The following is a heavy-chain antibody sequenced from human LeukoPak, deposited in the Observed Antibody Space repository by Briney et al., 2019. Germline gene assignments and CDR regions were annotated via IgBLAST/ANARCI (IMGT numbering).Heavy chain of an antibody. D-gene: IGHD3-10*01. Sequence: GASVKVSCKASGGTFSNYAINWVRQAPGQGLEWMGGIIPIFGTTNHAQKFQGRVRITADKSTSTAYMELSSLRSEDTAVYYCARGGYYGSGNDFRFDPWGQGTLVTVSS. V-gene: IGHV1-69*06. CDR1: GGTFSNYA. CDR2: IIPIFGTT. CDR3: ARGGYYGSGNDFRFDP. J-gene: IGHJ5*02.